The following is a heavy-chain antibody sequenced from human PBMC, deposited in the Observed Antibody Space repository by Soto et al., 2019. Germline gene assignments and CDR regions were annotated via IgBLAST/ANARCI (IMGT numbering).Heavy chain of an antibody. CDR2: INPNSGGT. D-gene: IGHD6-13*01. CDR3: ARALGPGIAAAGTEGWFDP. CDR1: GYTFTGYY. V-gene: IGHV1-2*04. Sequence: QVQLVQSGAEVKKPGASVKVSCKASGYTFTGYYMHWVRQAPGQGLEWRGWINPNSGGTNYAQKFQGWVTMTRDTSISTAYMELSRLRSDETAVYYCARALGPGIAAAGTEGWFDPWGQGTLVTVSS. J-gene: IGHJ5*02.